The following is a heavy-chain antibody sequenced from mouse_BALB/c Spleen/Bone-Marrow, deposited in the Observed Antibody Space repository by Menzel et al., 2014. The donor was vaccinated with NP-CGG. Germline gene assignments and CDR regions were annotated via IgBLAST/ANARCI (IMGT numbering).Heavy chain of an antibody. CDR2: XYPSDSYT. Sequence: VQLXQSGXXLVRXGASVKVSCKASGYTFTSYWINWVKQRPGQGLEWXGNXYPSDSYTNYNQNFKDKATLTVDKSSSTAYMQLSSPTSEDSAVYYCTRQYGNYYAMDYWGQGTSVTV. CDR1: GYTFTSYW. D-gene: IGHD2-10*02. J-gene: IGHJ4*01. CDR3: TRQYGNYYAMDY. V-gene: IGHV1-69*02.